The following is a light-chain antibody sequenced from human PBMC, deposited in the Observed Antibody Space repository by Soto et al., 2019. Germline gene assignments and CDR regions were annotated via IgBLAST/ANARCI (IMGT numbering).Light chain of an antibody. CDR3: SSYAGSPVV. Sequence: QSVLTQPPSASGCPGQSVTISCTGTSSDVGGYNYVSWYQQHPGKAPKLMIYEVSKRPSGVPDRFSGSKSGNTASLTVSGLQAEDEADYYCSSYAGSPVVFGGGTKLTVL. J-gene: IGLJ2*01. V-gene: IGLV2-8*01. CDR2: EVS. CDR1: SSDVGGYNY.